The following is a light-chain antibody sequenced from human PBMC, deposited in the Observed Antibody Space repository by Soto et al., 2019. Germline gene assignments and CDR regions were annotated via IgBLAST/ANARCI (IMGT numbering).Light chain of an antibody. CDR1: QNSHTS. V-gene: IGKV3-11*01. CDR2: DGF. J-gene: IGKJ4*01. CDR3: QDRSNWPLFT. Sequence: ENVLTQFPVTLSLSPGERATLSCRASQNSHTSLAFYRQKPGQAPSLLIYDGFKISASIPPRFSGSGSGTDFTLTISSLEPEDSAIYYCQDRSNWPLFTFGGGTKVDIK.